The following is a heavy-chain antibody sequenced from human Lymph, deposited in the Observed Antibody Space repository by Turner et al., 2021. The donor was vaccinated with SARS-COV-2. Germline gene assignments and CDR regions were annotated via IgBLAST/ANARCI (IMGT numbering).Heavy chain of an antibody. Sequence: QVQLVQSGAEVKNPGASVKVSCKASGYTFTSYDMHWVRQAPGQGLEWMGIINPSGDSTSYAQKFQGRVTMTRDTSTSTVYMELSSVRSEDTAVYYCARVGPGGFDYWGQGTPVTVSS. CDR3: ARVGPGGFDY. J-gene: IGHJ4*02. V-gene: IGHV1-46*01. CDR1: GYTFTSYD. CDR2: INPSGDST. D-gene: IGHD2-15*01.